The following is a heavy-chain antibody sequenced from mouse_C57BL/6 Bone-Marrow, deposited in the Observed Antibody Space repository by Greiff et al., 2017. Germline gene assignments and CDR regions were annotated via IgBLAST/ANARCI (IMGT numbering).Heavy chain of an antibody. Sequence: VQLQQSGTVLARPGASVKMSCKTSGYTFTSYWMHWVKQRPGQGLEWIGAIYPGNSDTSYNQKFKGKAKLTAGTSASTAYMELSSLTNEDSAVYYCTGDWVAWFAYWGQGTLVTVSA. CDR1: GYTFTSYW. CDR3: TGDWVAWFAY. CDR2: IYPGNSDT. V-gene: IGHV1-5*01. J-gene: IGHJ3*01. D-gene: IGHD4-1*01.